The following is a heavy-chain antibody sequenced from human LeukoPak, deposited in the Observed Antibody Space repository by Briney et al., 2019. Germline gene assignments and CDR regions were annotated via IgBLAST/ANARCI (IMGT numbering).Heavy chain of an antibody. V-gene: IGHV1-46*01. CDR3: ARDLLVRGVPSSPFDY. J-gene: IGHJ4*02. D-gene: IGHD3-10*01. CDR1: GYTFTSYY. Sequence: ASVKVSCKASGYTFTSYYMHWVRQAPGQGLEWMGIINPSGGSTSYAQRFQGRVTMTRDTSTSTVYMELSSLRSEDTAVYYCARDLLVRGVPSSPFDYWGQGTLVTVSS. CDR2: INPSGGST.